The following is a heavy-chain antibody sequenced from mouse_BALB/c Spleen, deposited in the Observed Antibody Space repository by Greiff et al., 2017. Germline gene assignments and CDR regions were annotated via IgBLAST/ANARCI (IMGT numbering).Heavy chain of an antibody. CDR2: INPGSGGT. CDR3: ASNYPYYYAMDY. V-gene: IGHV1-54*01. Sequence: QVQLQQSGAELVRPGTSVKVSCKASGYAFTNYLIEWVKQRPGQGLEWIGVINPGSGGTNYNEKFKGKATLTADKSSSTAYMQLSSLTSDDSAVYFCASNYPYYYAMDYWGQGTSVTVSS. CDR1: GYAFTNYL. J-gene: IGHJ4*01. D-gene: IGHD2-1*01.